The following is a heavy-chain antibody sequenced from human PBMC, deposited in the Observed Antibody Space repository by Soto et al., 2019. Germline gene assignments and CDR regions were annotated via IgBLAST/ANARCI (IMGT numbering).Heavy chain of an antibody. V-gene: IGHV3-74*01. Sequence: GGSLRVSCSGSGYTCSSHWMYWVRQFPVKGLAWVARINGDGSSTSYADFVKGRFTISRDNAENTLYLQMNSLSAEDTAVYYCARAAPIDYCGQGTPATVS. CDR3: ARAAPIDY. CDR2: INGDGSST. J-gene: IGHJ4*02. CDR1: GYTCSSHW.